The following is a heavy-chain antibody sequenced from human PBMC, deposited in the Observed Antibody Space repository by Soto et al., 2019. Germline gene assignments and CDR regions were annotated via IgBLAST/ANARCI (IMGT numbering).Heavy chain of an antibody. CDR1: GFTFSNYG. CDR3: TTGMTTVTTFDY. J-gene: IGHJ4*02. Sequence: SGGSLRLSCAASGFTFSNYGMHWVRQAPGKGLEWVGRIKSKTDGGTTDYAAPVKGRFTISRDDSKNTLYLQMNGLKTEDTAVYYCTTGMTTVTTFDYWGQGTLVTVSS. CDR2: IKSKTDGGTT. D-gene: IGHD4-17*01. V-gene: IGHV3-15*01.